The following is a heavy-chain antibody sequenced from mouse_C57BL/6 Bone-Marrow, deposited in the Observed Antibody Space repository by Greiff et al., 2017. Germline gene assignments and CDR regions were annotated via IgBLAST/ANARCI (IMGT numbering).Heavy chain of an antibody. Sequence: VQLQESGAELARPGASVKLSCKASGYTFTSYGISWVKQRTGQGLEWIGEIYPRSGNTYYNEKFKGKATLTADKSSSTAYMELRSLTSEDSAVYFCARRVPGGYFDVWGTGTTVTVSS. CDR1: GYTFTSYG. V-gene: IGHV1-81*01. D-gene: IGHD2-14*01. CDR2: IYPRSGNT. J-gene: IGHJ1*03. CDR3: ARRVPGGYFDV.